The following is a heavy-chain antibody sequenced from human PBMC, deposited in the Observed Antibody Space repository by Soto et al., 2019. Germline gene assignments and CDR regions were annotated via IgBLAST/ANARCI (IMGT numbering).Heavy chain of an antibody. D-gene: IGHD2-2*02. CDR1: GFTFSSYE. J-gene: IGHJ6*02. Sequence: GGSLRLSCAASGFTFSSYEMNWVRQAPGKGLEWVSYISSSGSTIYYADSVKGRFTISRDNAKNSLYLQMNSLRAEDTAVYYCATIPAGTYGMDVWGQGTTVTVSS. V-gene: IGHV3-48*03. CDR3: ATIPAGTYGMDV. CDR2: ISSSGSTI.